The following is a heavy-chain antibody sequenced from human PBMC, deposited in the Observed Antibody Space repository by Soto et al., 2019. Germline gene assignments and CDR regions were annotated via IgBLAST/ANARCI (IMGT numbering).Heavy chain of an antibody. V-gene: IGHV3-23*01. J-gene: IGHJ4*02. D-gene: IGHD5-12*01. CDR1: GFTFSSYA. CDR3: AKDLSPRRGYSGYDNVVAAGTFDY. Sequence: PGGSLRLSCAASGFTFSSYAMSWVRQAPGKGLEWVSAISGSGGSTYYADSVKGRFTISRDNSKNTLYLQMNSLRAEDTAVYYCAKDLSPRRGYSGYDNVVAAGTFDYWGQGTLVTVSS. CDR2: ISGSGGST.